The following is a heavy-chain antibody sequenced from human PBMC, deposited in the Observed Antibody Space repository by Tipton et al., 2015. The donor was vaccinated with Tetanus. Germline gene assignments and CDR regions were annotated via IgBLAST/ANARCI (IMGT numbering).Heavy chain of an antibody. J-gene: IGHJ4*02. CDR2: IYYTGNT. CDR1: GGSISSGGYY. V-gene: IGHV4-31*02. D-gene: IGHD1-26*01. Sequence: LRLSCSVSGGSISSGGYYWSWIRQHPGKGLEWIGYIYYTGNTYYNPSLKSRLTISLDTSKNQFSLRLSSLSAADPAVYFCARRGGGSTFDHWGQGTLVTVFS. CDR3: ARRGGGSTFDH.